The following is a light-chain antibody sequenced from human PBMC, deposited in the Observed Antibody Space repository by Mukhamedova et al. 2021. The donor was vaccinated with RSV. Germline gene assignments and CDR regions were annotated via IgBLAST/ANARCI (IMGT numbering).Light chain of an antibody. Sequence: WYQRRVHGKAPEILIYAASNLQSGVPSRFSGSGSGTDFTLTISSLQPDDFATYYCQQSYSTPLTFGGGTKVEIK. CDR3: QQSYSTPLT. J-gene: IGKJ4*01. V-gene: IGKV1-39*01. CDR2: AAS.